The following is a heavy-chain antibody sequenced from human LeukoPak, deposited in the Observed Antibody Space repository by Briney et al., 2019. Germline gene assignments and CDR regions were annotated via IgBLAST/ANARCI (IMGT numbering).Heavy chain of an antibody. CDR1: GFTFNNYA. CDR2: ISGSGGTT. Sequence: GGSLRLSCAASGFTFNNYAMNWVRQAPGKGLEWVSVISGSGGTTYYADSVKGRFTISRDNSKNTLYLQMNSLRAEDTAVYYCVKERDEYSSSSSDYWGQGTLVTVSS. D-gene: IGHD6-6*01. J-gene: IGHJ4*02. CDR3: VKERDEYSSSSSDY. V-gene: IGHV3-23*01.